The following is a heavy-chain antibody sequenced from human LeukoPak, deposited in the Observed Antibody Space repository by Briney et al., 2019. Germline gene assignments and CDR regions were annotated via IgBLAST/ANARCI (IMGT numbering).Heavy chain of an antibody. CDR2: IIPIFGSA. Sequence: SVKVSCKASGGTFSSYAISWVRQAPGQGLEWMGRIIPIFGSANYAQKFQGRVTITTDESTSTAYMELSSLRSEDTAVYYCAREDIMVGATPHDYWGQGTLVTVSS. CDR3: AREDIMVGATPHDY. V-gene: IGHV1-69*05. J-gene: IGHJ4*02. CDR1: GGTFSSYA. D-gene: IGHD1-26*01.